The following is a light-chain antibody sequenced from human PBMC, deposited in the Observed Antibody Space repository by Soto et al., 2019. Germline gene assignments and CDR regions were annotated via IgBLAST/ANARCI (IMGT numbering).Light chain of an antibody. J-gene: IGLJ1*01. CDR2: DVS. Sequence: QSALTQPASVSGAPGQSIAISCTGTSSDVGGYNYVSWYQQHPGKAPTVMIYDVSNRPSGVSDRFSGSKSGNTASLTIAGLQADDEADYYCSSYTRSSTYGFGTGTKLTVL. CDR1: SSDVGGYNY. V-gene: IGLV2-14*01. CDR3: SSYTRSSTYG.